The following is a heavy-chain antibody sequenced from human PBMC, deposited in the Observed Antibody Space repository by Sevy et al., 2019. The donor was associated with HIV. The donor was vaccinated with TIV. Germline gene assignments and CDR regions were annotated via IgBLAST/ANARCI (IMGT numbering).Heavy chain of an antibody. D-gene: IGHD3-10*01. V-gene: IGHV4-38-2*02. J-gene: IGHJ6*02. CDR3: ARGGSGTDGMDV. CDR2: IYHSGST. Sequence: SETLSLTCTVSGYSISSGYYWGWIRQPPGKGLEWIGSIYHSGSTYYNPSFKSRVTISVDTSKNQFSLKLSSVTAADTAVYYCARGGSGTDGMDVWGQGTTVTVSS. CDR1: GYSISSGYY.